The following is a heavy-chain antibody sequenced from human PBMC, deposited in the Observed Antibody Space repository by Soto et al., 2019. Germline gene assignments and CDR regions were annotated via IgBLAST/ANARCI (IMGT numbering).Heavy chain of an antibody. J-gene: IGHJ4*02. Sequence: ASVKVSCKASGYTFTSYAMHWVRQAPGQRLEWMGWINAGNGNTKYSQKFQGRVTITRDTSASTAYMELSSLRSEDTAVYYCARDQGAAVAGCYYFDYWGQGTLVTVSS. CDR3: ARDQGAAVAGCYYFDY. V-gene: IGHV1-3*01. CDR2: INAGNGNT. CDR1: GYTFTSYA. D-gene: IGHD6-19*01.